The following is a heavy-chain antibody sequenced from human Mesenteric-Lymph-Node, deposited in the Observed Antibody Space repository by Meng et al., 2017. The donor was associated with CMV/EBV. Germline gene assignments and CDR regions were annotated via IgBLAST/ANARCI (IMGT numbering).Heavy chain of an antibody. D-gene: IGHD3-22*01. Sequence: SETLSLTCSVSGGSVNLNAYYWSWVRQSPGQGLEWIGYIFYSGSTKYNPSLRSRVTISVDTSKTHFSLELSSVTAADSAVYYCARGRDSNFYVDYWGQGTMVTVSS. CDR1: GGSVNLNAYY. CDR2: IFYSGST. V-gene: IGHV4-61*03. CDR3: ARGRDSNFYVDY. J-gene: IGHJ4*02.